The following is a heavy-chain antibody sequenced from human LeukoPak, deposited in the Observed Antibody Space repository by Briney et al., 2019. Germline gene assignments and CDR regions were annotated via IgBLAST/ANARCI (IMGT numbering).Heavy chain of an antibody. D-gene: IGHD3-16*02. CDR1: GYTFTSYG. CDR2: ISAYNGNT. Sequence: ASVKVSCKASGYTFTSYGISWVRQAPGQGLEWMGWISAYNGNTNYAQKLQGRVTMTTDTSTSTAYMELRSLRSDDTAVYYGSGAKNYVWGSYRDWGQGPLVTVS. V-gene: IGHV1-18*01. J-gene: IGHJ4*02. CDR3: SGAKNYVWGSYRD.